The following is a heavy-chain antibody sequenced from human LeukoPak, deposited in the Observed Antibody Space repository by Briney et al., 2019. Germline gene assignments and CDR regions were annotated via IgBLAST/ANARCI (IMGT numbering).Heavy chain of an antibody. CDR3: ARGGEPIWDYYRRLV. D-gene: IGHD3-16*01. V-gene: IGHV3-21*01. J-gene: IGHJ6*02. CDR2: ISSSRSYI. CDR1: GFTFSSYS. Sequence: PGGSLRLSCAASGFTFSSYSMNWVRQAPGKGLEWVSCISSSRSYIYYADSVKGRFTISRDNAKNSLYLQMNSLRAEDTAVYYCARGGEPIWDYYRRLVGRQGTTLSV.